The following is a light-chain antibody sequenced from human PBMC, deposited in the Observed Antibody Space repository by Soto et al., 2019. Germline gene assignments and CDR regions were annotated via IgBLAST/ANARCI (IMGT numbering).Light chain of an antibody. CDR1: QSVSNNY. CDR2: RAS. Sequence: EIVLTQSPGTLSLSPGERATLSCRASQSVSNNYLAWYQQKRGQPPSLLIYRASSRATGIPDRFIGNGSGTDFTLAIRRLDPEDFAVYYCQQYATSFSFGQGTKLEI. CDR3: QQYATSFS. V-gene: IGKV3-20*01. J-gene: IGKJ2*03.